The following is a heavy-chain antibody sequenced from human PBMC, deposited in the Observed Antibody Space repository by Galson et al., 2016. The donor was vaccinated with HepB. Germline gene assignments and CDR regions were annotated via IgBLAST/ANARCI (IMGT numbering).Heavy chain of an antibody. D-gene: IGHD2-15*01. CDR2: IYYSGST. J-gene: IGHJ6*02. V-gene: IGHV4-59*01. CDR1: GGSISSYY. Sequence: TLSLTCTVSGGSISSYYWSWIRQPPGKGLEWIGYIYYSGSTNYNPSLKSRVTISVDTSKNQFSLKLRSVTAADTAVYYCAASRPRYCSGGRCFMDVWGQGTTVTVSS. CDR3: AASRPRYCSGGRCFMDV.